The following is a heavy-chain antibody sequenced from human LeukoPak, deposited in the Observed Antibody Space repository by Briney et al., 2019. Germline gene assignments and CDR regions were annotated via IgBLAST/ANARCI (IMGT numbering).Heavy chain of an antibody. CDR3: AKTVTTELDY. CDR1: GFTFSSYA. D-gene: IGHD4-17*01. CDR2: ISYDGSNK. Sequence: PGGSLRLSCAASGFTFSSYAMSWVRQAPGKGLEWVAIISYDGSNKYYADSVKGRFTISRDNSKNTLYLQMNSLRAEDTAVYYCAKTVTTELDYWGQGTLVTVSS. J-gene: IGHJ4*02. V-gene: IGHV3-30*18.